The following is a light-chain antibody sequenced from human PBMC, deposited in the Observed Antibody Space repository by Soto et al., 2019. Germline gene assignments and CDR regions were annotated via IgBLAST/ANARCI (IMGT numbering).Light chain of an antibody. CDR3: SSYTSSITWV. CDR2: EVS. CDR1: SSDVGGYNY. J-gene: IGLJ3*02. Sequence: QSVLTEPASVSGSPGQSITISCTGTSSDVGGYNYVSWYQHHPGKAPKLIIYEVSNRPSRISNRFSGSKSGNTASLSISGLQAEDEADYYCSSYTSSITWVFGGGTKLTVL. V-gene: IGLV2-14*01.